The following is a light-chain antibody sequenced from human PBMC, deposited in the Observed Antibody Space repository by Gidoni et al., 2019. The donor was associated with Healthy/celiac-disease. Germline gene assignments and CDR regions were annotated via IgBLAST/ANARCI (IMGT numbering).Light chain of an antibody. Sequence: SYELTQRRSGSGSPGQTASITCSGDKLGDKYYCLYQQKPGQSPVLVIYQASKRPSGVPERFSGSNSGNTATLTISGTQAMDEADYYCQAWDSSTVVFGGGTKLTVL. CDR1: KLGDKY. J-gene: IGLJ2*01. CDR3: QAWDSSTVV. V-gene: IGLV3-1*01. CDR2: QAS.